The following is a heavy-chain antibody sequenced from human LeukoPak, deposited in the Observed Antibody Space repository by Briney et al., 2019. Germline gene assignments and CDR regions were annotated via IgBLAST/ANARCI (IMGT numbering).Heavy chain of an antibody. V-gene: IGHV3-49*03. CDR1: GFTFGEYA. CDR3: TRDRDNSGWFRGAGDY. D-gene: IGHD6-19*01. Sequence: GGSLRLSCTVSGFTFGEYAMSWFRQAPGKGLEWIGFIRSKAYGETTEHAASVKGRFTVSRDDSKSIAYLQMNSLKTEDTAMYYCTRDRDNSGWFRGAGDYWGQGTLVTVSS. CDR2: IRSKAYGETT. J-gene: IGHJ4*02.